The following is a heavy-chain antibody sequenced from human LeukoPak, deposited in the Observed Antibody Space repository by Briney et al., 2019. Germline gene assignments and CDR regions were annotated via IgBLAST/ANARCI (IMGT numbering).Heavy chain of an antibody. CDR2: MNPNSGNT. CDR1: GYTFTSYD. Sequence: GASVKVSCKASGYTFTSYDINWVRQATGQGLEWMGWMNPNSGNTGYAQKFQGRVTMTRNTSISTAYMELSGLRSEDTAVYYYARVNAYCGGDCYSEFDYWGQGTLVTVSS. V-gene: IGHV1-8*01. J-gene: IGHJ4*02. D-gene: IGHD2-21*02. CDR3: ARVNAYCGGDCYSEFDY.